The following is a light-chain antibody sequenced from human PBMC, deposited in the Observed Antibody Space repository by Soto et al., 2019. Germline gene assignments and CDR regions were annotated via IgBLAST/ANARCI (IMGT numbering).Light chain of an antibody. Sequence: QSALTQPASVSGSPGQSITISCTGSSSDVGSYNLVSWYHQHPGKAPKLILYEGTKRPSGISDRFSGSKSGNTASLTISGLQAEDEADYSCCSYAGSGTVVFGGGTKVTVL. J-gene: IGLJ2*01. CDR1: SSDVGSYNL. CDR3: CSYAGSGTVV. CDR2: EGT. V-gene: IGLV2-23*01.